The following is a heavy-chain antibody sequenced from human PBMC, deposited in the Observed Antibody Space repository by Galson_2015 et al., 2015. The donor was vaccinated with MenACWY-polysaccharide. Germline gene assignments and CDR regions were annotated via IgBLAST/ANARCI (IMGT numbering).Heavy chain of an antibody. V-gene: IGHV6-1*01. CDR1: GDRVSGHSAA. J-gene: IGHJ4*02. CDR3: ARGGDYYDSRCYYPVLFDS. Sequence: CAISGDRVSGHSAAWNWIRQSPSRGLEWLGRTYYRYEWNNDYAVSVKSRITINPDTSKNQFSLQLNSVTPEDTAVYYCARGGDYYDSRCYYPVLFDSWGQGTLFTVSS. CDR2: TYYRYEWNN. D-gene: IGHD3-22*01.